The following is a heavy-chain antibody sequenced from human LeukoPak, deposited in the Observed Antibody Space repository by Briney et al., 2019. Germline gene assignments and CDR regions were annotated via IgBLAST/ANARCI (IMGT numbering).Heavy chain of an antibody. CDR1: GYTFTGYY. D-gene: IGHD5-12*01. CDR2: MNPNSGGT. V-gene: IGHV1-2*02. J-gene: IGHJ4*02. CDR3: ERDRWGTGYDPSYFDY. Sequence: ASVKVSCKASGYTFTGYYMHWVRQAPGQGLEWMGCMNPNSGGTNYAQKFQGRVTMTRDTSISTAYMELSRLRSDDTAVYYCERDRWGTGYDPSYFDYWGQGTLVTVSS.